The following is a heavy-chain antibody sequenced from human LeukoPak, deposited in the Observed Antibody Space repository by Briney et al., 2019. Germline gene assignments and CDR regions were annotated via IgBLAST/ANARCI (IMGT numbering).Heavy chain of an antibody. CDR2: IRNSGSDT. CDR3: AKVVTSGSYYYFDF. J-gene: IGHJ4*02. Sequence: GGSLRLSCAASGFTFSSYAMSWVRQAPGKGLEWVSAIRNSGSDTYYPDSVRGRFTISRDNCKNTLSPQMNSLRAEDTAIYYCAKVVTSGSYYYFDFWGQGTLVTVSS. V-gene: IGHV3-23*01. D-gene: IGHD1-26*01. CDR1: GFTFSSYA.